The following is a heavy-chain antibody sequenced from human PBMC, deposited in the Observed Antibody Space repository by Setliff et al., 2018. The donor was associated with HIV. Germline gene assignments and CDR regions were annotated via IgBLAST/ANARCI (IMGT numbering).Heavy chain of an antibody. CDR1: GGSISSSSYY. V-gene: IGHV4-39*01. CDR3: ARQYNRQYGMDV. J-gene: IGHJ6*02. D-gene: IGHD1-20*01. Sequence: PSETLSLTCTVSGGSISSSSYYWGWIRQPPGKGLEWIGSIYHSGSTYYNPSLKSRVTISVDTSKNQFSLKLSSVTAADTAVYYCARQYNRQYGMDVWGQGTTVTVSS. CDR2: IYHSGST.